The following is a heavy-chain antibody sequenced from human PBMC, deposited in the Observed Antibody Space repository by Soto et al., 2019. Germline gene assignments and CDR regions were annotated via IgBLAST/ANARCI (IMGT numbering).Heavy chain of an antibody. Sequence: PGGSLRLSCAASGFTFSSYSMNWVRQAPGKGLEWVSSISSSSSYIYYADPVKGRFTISRDNAKNSLYLQMNSLRAEDTAVYYCAGSPTDYDYIWGSYRFHGPIGYWGQGTLVTVSS. CDR1: GFTFSSYS. D-gene: IGHD3-16*02. V-gene: IGHV3-21*01. CDR2: ISSSSSYI. J-gene: IGHJ4*02. CDR3: AGSPTDYDYIWGSYRFHGPIGY.